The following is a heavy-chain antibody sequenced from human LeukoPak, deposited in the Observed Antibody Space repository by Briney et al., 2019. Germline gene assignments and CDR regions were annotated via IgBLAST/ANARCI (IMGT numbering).Heavy chain of an antibody. CDR1: GGSISRSNW. CDR3: ARQDYYDTGTWYFDL. J-gene: IGHJ2*01. CDR2: IYHSGNT. V-gene: IGHV4-4*02. D-gene: IGHD3-22*01. Sequence: SETLSLTCAVSGGSISRSNWWSWVRQPPGNGLEWIGEIYHSGNTKYNPSLKSRVTISMDKSKNQFSLKLSSVTAADTAVYYCARQDYYDTGTWYFDLWGRGTLVTVSS.